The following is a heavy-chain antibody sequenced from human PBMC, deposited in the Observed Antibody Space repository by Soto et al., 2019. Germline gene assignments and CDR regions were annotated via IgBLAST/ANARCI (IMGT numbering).Heavy chain of an antibody. V-gene: IGHV4-31*03. CDR3: ARLDYGDSAFDS. Sequence: SETLSLTCSVSGGSINSASYHWSWLRQHPGKGLEFIGYIFYTGSTYYNPSLETRVTISVDTSKNHVSLRLNAVTAADTAVYYCARLDYGDSAFDSWGRGTLVTVSS. D-gene: IGHD4-17*01. CDR2: IFYTGST. J-gene: IGHJ4*02. CDR1: GGSINSASYH.